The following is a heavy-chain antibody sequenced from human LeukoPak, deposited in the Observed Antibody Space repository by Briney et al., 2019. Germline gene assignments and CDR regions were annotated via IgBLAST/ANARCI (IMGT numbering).Heavy chain of an antibody. V-gene: IGHV4-39*07. J-gene: IGHJ4*02. D-gene: IGHD5-18*01. Sequence: SETLSLTCTVSGASISSNDYYWGWVRPPPGKGLEWIATIYYTGSTYYNPSLKSRLAISLDTSKNQFSLKLSSVSAADTAVYYCARDRVDTAMIYFDYWGQGALVTVSS. CDR1: GASISSNDYY. CDR3: ARDRVDTAMIYFDY. CDR2: IYYTGST.